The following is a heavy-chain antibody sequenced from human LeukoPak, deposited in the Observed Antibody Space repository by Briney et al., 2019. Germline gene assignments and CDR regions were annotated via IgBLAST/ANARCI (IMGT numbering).Heavy chain of an antibody. J-gene: IGHJ3*02. CDR2: IVVGSGNT. D-gene: IGHD6-19*01. V-gene: IGHV1-58*02. Sequence: GASVKVSCKASGFTFTSSAMQWVRQARGQRLEWIGWIVVGSGNTNYAQKFQERVTITRDVSTSTAYMELSSLRSEDTAVYYCAAAIAVAGTEAFDIWGQGTMVTVSS. CDR3: AAAIAVAGTEAFDI. CDR1: GFTFTSSA.